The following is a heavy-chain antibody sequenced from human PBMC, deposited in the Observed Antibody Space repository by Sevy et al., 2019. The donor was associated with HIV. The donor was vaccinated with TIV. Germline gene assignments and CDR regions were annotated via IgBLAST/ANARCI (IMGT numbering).Heavy chain of an antibody. Sequence: ASVKVSCKASGYTFTNYYLHWVRQAPGQGLEWMGIINPNDGSTSYAQKFQGRVTMTRDTSTVTVYMELSSLRSDDTAVYYCARVKQWLVIGGYFDYWGQGTLVTVSS. CDR1: GYTFTNYY. D-gene: IGHD6-19*01. CDR2: INPNDGST. J-gene: IGHJ4*02. V-gene: IGHV1-46*01. CDR3: ARVKQWLVIGGYFDY.